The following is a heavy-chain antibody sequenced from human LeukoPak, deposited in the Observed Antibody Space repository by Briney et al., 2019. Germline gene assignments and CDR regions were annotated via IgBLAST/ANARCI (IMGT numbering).Heavy chain of an antibody. J-gene: IGHJ4*02. CDR1: NDSFRSYY. Sequence: SETLSLTCTVSNDSFRSYYWSWIRQPPGKGLEWIGHIYHSGTTKYNPSLKSRVTISGDTSKNQFSLKLSSVTAADTAVYYCARVLGYCSAGSCYPSFDYWGQGTLVTVSS. CDR3: ARVLGYCSAGSCYPSFDY. V-gene: IGHV4-59*01. CDR2: IYHSGTT. D-gene: IGHD2-15*01.